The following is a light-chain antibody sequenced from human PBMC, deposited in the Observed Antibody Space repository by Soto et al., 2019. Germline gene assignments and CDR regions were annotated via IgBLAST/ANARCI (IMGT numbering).Light chain of an antibody. CDR3: QQYSSYAS. CDR1: QSVSRW. V-gene: IGKV1-5*01. Sequence: DIQMTQSPSTLSASLGDRVTITCRASQSVSRWLAWYQQKPGKAPKLLISDVSNLERGHPSRFSGSGSGTEFTLTISSLETDDVATYYCQQYSSYASFGQGTKVE. J-gene: IGKJ1*01. CDR2: DVS.